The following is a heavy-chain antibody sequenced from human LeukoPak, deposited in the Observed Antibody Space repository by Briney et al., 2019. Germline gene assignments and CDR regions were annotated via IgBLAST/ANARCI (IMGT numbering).Heavy chain of an antibody. V-gene: IGHV4-59*01. Sequence: SETLSLTCTVSGGSISSYDWSWIRQPPGKGLEWIGYIYYSGSTNYNPSLKSRVTISVDTSKNQFSLKLISVTAAATAVYYCARDRGYDFWSGYFAVTTDAFDIWGQGTMVTVSS. D-gene: IGHD3-3*01. CDR3: ARDRGYDFWSGYFAVTTDAFDI. CDR2: IYYSGST. CDR1: GGSISSYD. J-gene: IGHJ3*02.